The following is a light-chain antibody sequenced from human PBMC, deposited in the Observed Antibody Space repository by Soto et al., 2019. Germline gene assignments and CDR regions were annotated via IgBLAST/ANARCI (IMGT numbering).Light chain of an antibody. CDR2: GAS. CDR1: QSVSNS. J-gene: IGKJ1*01. CDR3: QQYGNSPVT. Sequence: EIVLTQSPGTLSLSPGERVTLLCRASQSVSNSLAWYQQKPGQAPSLIIYGASSRATGIPDRFSGSGSGTDFTLTISRLEPEDFAVYYCQQYGNSPVTFGQGTKVEIK. V-gene: IGKV3-20*01.